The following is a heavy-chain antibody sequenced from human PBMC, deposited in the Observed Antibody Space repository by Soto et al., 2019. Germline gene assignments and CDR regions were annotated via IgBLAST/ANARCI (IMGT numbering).Heavy chain of an antibody. J-gene: IGHJ6*02. CDR3: AKVVGSGYDFSYYYYGMDV. Sequence: GGSLRLSCAASGFTFSSYAMSWVRQAPGKGLEWVSAISGSGGSTYYADSVKGRFTISRDNSKNTLYLQMNSLRAEDTAVYYCAKVVGSGYDFSYYYYGMDVWGQGTTVTVSS. D-gene: IGHD5-12*01. CDR2: ISGSGGST. V-gene: IGHV3-23*01. CDR1: GFTFSSYA.